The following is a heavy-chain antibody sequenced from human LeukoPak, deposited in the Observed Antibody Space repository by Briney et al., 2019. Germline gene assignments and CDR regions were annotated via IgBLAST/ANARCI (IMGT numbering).Heavy chain of an antibody. J-gene: IGHJ4*02. CDR2: IYYSGST. V-gene: IGHV4-59*01. CDR3: ARGGSGYGVDY. Sequence: PSETLSLTCTLSVGSISSYSCSWIRPPPGKGLGWIGYIYYSGSTNYNPSLKSRVTISVDTSKNQFSLKLSSVTAADTAVYYCARGGSGYGVDYWGQGTLVTVSP. D-gene: IGHD5-12*01. CDR1: VGSISSYS.